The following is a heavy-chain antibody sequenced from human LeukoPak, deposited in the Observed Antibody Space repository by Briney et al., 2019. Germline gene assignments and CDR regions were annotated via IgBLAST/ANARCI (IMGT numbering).Heavy chain of an antibody. Sequence: GASVKVSCKASGYTFTSYHMHWVRQAPGQGLEWMGIIKSGDDGTLYAHKFQGRVAMTRETSTSTVYMEKSGVTAEDTAVYFCAREVPSAFWFDPWGQGTLVTVSS. CDR1: GYTFTSYH. D-gene: IGHD2-2*01. CDR2: IKSGDDGT. CDR3: AREVPSAFWFDP. J-gene: IGHJ5*02. V-gene: IGHV1-46*01.